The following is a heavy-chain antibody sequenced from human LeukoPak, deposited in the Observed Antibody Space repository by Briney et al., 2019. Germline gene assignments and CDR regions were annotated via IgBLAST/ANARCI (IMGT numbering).Heavy chain of an antibody. CDR2: IYTSGST. J-gene: IGHJ5*02. Sequence: SETLSLTCTVSGGSISSYYWSWIRQPPGKGLEWIGYIYTSGSTNYNPFLKSRVTISVDTSKNQFSLKLSSVTAADTAVYYCARHDYDFWSGYYTWGQGTLVTVSS. D-gene: IGHD3-3*01. CDR3: ARHDYDFWSGYYT. CDR1: GGSISSYY. V-gene: IGHV4-4*09.